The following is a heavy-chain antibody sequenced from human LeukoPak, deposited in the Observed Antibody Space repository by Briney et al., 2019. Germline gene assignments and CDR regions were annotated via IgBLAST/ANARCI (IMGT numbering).Heavy chain of an antibody. J-gene: IGHJ6*02. CDR2: IRSKANSYVT. Sequence: GGSLRLSCAASGFSFSGSAMHWVRQASEKGLEWIGRIRSKANSYVTAYAASVTGRFTISRDDSRNTAYLQMHSLRTEDTAVYYCTRHSDTYCSRANCYLDNFYGLDVWGQGTRVTVSS. D-gene: IGHD2-2*01. V-gene: IGHV3-73*01. CDR1: GFSFSGSA. CDR3: TRHSDTYCSRANCYLDNFYGLDV.